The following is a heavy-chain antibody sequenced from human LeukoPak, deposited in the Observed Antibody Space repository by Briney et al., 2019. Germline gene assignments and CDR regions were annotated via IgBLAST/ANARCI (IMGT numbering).Heavy chain of an antibody. J-gene: IGHJ5*02. Sequence: PSETLSLTCTVSGGSISSYYWSWIRQPPGRGLEWIGYIYYSGYTNYNPSLKSRVTISVDTSKNQFSLKLSSVTAADTAVYYCARFTRDYCSSTSCYDWFDPWGQGTLVTVSS. CDR1: GGSISSYY. V-gene: IGHV4-59*01. CDR3: ARFTRDYCSSTSCYDWFDP. D-gene: IGHD2-2*01. CDR2: IYYSGYT.